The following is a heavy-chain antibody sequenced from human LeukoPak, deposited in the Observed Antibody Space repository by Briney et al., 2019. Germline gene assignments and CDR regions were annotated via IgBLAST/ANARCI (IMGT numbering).Heavy chain of an antibody. CDR1: GYTFTNYG. D-gene: IGHD1-26*01. CDR2: ISAYNGNT. V-gene: IGHV1-18*01. Sequence: ASVKVSCKPSGYTFTNYGIIWARQAPGQGLEWVGWISAYNGNTNFAQKVQGRVTMTTDTSTTTAYMELRSLRSDDTAVYYCARVPYSGSYYDLGYWGQGTLVTVSS. CDR3: ARVPYSGSYYDLGY. J-gene: IGHJ4*02.